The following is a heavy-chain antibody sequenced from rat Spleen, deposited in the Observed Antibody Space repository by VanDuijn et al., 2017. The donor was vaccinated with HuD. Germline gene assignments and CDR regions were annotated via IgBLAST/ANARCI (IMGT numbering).Heavy chain of an antibody. CDR2: ITHSTSTT. Sequence: EVQLVESGGGLVQPGRSLKLSCEGSGFTFNNYWMTWIRQAPGKGLEWVATITHSTSTTYYLDSVKGRFTIYRDNTQSTLYLQMNSLRSEDTATYYCTRSPGDFYDYWGQGVMVTVSS. J-gene: IGHJ2*01. V-gene: IGHV5-31*01. CDR1: GFTFNNYW. CDR3: TRSPGDFYDY. D-gene: IGHD1-4*01.